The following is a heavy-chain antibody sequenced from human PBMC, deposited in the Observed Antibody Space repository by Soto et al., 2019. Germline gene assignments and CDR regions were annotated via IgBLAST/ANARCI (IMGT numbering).Heavy chain of an antibody. V-gene: IGHV4-34*01. CDR3: ARGYYDFWSGYRDYYYYGMDV. D-gene: IGHD3-3*01. CDR2: INHSGST. Sequence: SETLSLTCAVYGGSFSGYYWSWIRQPPGKGLEWIGEINHSGSTNYNPSLKSRVTISVDTSKNQFSLKLSSVTAADTAVYYCARGYYDFWSGYRDYYYYGMDVWGQGTTVAVSS. CDR1: GGSFSGYY. J-gene: IGHJ6*02.